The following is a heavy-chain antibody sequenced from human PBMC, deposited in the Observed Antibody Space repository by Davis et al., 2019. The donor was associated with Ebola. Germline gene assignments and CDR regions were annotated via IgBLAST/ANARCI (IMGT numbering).Heavy chain of an antibody. CDR2: INAGNGNT. Sequence: ASVKVSCKASGYTFTSYAMHWVRQAPGQRLEWMGWINAGNGNTKYSQKFQGRVTITRDTSASTAYMELSSLRSEDTAVYYCAVGIAARPAYDYWGQGTLVTVSS. CDR1: GYTFTSYA. J-gene: IGHJ4*02. CDR3: AVGIAARPAYDY. V-gene: IGHV1-3*01. D-gene: IGHD6-6*01.